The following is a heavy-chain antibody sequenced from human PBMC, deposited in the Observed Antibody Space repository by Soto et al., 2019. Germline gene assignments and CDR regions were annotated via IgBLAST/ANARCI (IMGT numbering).Heavy chain of an antibody. CDR1: GGTFSSYA. CDR3: ARVAIWLQFYYYYYGMDV. J-gene: IGHJ6*02. CDR2: VIPIFGTA. V-gene: IGHV1-69*01. Sequence: QVQLVQSGAEVKKPGSSVKVSCKASGGTFSSYAISWVRQAPGQGLEWMGGVIPIFGTANYAQKFQGRVTITADESTSTAYMELSSLRSEDTAVYYCARVAIWLQFYYYYYGMDVWGQGTTVTVSS. D-gene: IGHD5-12*01.